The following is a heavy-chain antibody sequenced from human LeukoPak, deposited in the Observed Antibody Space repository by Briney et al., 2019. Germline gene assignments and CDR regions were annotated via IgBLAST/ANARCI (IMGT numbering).Heavy chain of an antibody. CDR3: ARDPTDYDSLTGYYYYGMDV. D-gene: IGHD3-9*01. CDR1: GVSISSGSYY. Sequence: SETLSLTCTVSGVSISSGSYYWSWIRQPAGKGLEWIGRICTSGSTPYNPSLKSRVTISVDTSKNQLSLELSSVTAADTAVYYCARDPTDYDSLTGYYYYGMDVWGQGTTVTVSS. J-gene: IGHJ6*02. V-gene: IGHV4-61*02. CDR2: ICTSGST.